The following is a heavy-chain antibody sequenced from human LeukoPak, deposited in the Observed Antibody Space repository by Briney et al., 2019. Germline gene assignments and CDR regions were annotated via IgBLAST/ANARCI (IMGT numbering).Heavy chain of an antibody. CDR3: ARDRRVQGVIHAHPHDVFDI. D-gene: IGHD3-10*01. J-gene: IGHJ3*02. Sequence: SGTLSLTCAVSGGTISSSNWWSWVRQPPGKGLEWIGEIYHSGSTNYNPSLKSRVTISVDKSKNQFSLKLSSVTAADTAVYYCARDRRVQGVIHAHPHDVFDIWGQGTMVTVSS. V-gene: IGHV4-4*02. CDR2: IYHSGST. CDR1: GGTISSSNW.